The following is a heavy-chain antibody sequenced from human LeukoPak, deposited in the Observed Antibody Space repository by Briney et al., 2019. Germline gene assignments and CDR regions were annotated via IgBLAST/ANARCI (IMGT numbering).Heavy chain of an antibody. J-gene: IGHJ4*02. CDR1: GFTFSSYG. D-gene: IGHD3-22*01. V-gene: IGHV3-23*01. CDR2: ISGSGGST. CDR3: AKEDDSSGYYLPIDY. Sequence: GGSLRLSCAASGFTFSSYGMHWVRQAPGKGLEWVSAISGSGGSTYYADSVKGRFTISRDNSKNTLYLQMNSLRAEDTAVYYCAKEDDSSGYYLPIDYWGQGTLVTVSS.